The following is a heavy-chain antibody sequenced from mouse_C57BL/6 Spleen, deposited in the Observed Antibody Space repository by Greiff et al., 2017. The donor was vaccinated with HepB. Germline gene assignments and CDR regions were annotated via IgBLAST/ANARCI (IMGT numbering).Heavy chain of an antibody. CDR1: GYAFSSYW. D-gene: IGHD2-5*01. V-gene: IGHV1-80*01. CDR2: IYPGDGDT. CDR3: ARSDYSNYVWFAY. J-gene: IGHJ3*01. Sequence: QVQLQQSGAELVKPGASVKISCKASGYAFSSYWMNWVKQRPGKGLEWIGQIYPGDGDTNYNGQFKGKATLTADKSSSTAYMQLSSLTSEDSAVYFCARSDYSNYVWFAYWGQGTLVTVSA.